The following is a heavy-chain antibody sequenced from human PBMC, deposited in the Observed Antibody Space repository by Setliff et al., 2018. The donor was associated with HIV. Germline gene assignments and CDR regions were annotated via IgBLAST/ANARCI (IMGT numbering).Heavy chain of an antibody. J-gene: IGHJ1*01. CDR2: IWYDGNNK. V-gene: IGHV3-33*06. CDR1: GFTFSSYG. D-gene: IGHD5-18*01. CDR3: AKDAGSYSYVHEYFQH. Sequence: PGGSLRLSCAASGFTFSSYGMHWVRQAPGKGLEWVAVIWYDGNNKYYADSVKGRFTISRDNSKNTLYLQMNSLRAEDTAVYYCAKDAGSYSYVHEYFQHWGQVTLVTVSS.